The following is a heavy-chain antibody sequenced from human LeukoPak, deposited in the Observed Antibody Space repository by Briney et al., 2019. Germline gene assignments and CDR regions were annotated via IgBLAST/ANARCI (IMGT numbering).Heavy chain of an antibody. CDR3: ARGTSLPYYYYYMDV. D-gene: IGHD6-6*01. J-gene: IGHJ6*03. CDR2: INHSGST. V-gene: IGHV4-34*01. Sequence: SETLSLTCAVYGVSFSGYYWSWIRQPPGKGLEWIGEINHSGSTNYNPSLKSRVTISVDTTKNQFSLKLSSVTAADTAVYYCARGTSLPYYYYYMDVWGKGTTVTVSS. CDR1: GVSFSGYY.